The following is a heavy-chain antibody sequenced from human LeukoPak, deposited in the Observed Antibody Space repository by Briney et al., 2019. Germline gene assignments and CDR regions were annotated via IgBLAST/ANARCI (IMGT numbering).Heavy chain of an antibody. Sequence: ASVKVSCKASGHTFTGYYMHWVRQAPGQGLEWMGWINPNSGGTNYAQKFQGRVTMTRDTSISTAYMELSRLRSDDTAVYYCARDGGSQKNIDYWGQGTLVTVSS. D-gene: IGHD1-26*01. CDR3: ARDGGSQKNIDY. V-gene: IGHV1-2*02. CDR1: GHTFTGYY. CDR2: INPNSGGT. J-gene: IGHJ4*02.